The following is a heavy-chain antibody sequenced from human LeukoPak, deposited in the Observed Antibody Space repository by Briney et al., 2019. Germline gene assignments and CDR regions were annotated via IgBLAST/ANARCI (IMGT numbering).Heavy chain of an antibody. Sequence: SETLSLTCTVSGGSISSSNYYWVWIRQPPGKGLEWVGSIYYSGSTYYNPSLKSRVTISVDTSKNQFSPKLSSVTAADTAVYYCALRYFDRDYWGQGTLVTVSS. D-gene: IGHD3-9*01. CDR2: IYYSGST. CDR1: GGSISSSNYY. V-gene: IGHV4-39*01. CDR3: ALRYFDRDY. J-gene: IGHJ4*02.